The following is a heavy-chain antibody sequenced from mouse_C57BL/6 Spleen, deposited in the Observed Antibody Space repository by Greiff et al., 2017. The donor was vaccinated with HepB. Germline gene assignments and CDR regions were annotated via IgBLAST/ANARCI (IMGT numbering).Heavy chain of an antibody. D-gene: IGHD1-1*01. J-gene: IGHJ4*01. CDR2: IDPETGGT. Sequence: VQVVESGAELVRPGASVTLSCKASGYTFTDYEMHWVKQTPVHGLEWIGAIDPETGGTAYNQKFKGKAILTADKSSSTAYMELRSLTSEDSAVYYCTRDTTVVAPYYYAMDYWGQGTSVTVSS. CDR3: TRDTTVVAPYYYAMDY. CDR1: GYTFTDYE. V-gene: IGHV1-15*01.